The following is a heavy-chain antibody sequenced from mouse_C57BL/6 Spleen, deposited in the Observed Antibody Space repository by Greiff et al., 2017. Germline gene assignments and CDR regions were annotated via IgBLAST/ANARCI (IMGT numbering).Heavy chain of an antibody. J-gene: IGHJ2*01. Sequence: VQLQQSGAELVKPGASVKLSCTASGFNINDSCMHWVKQRTEQGLEWIGRIDPEAGDTKYAPEFPGEDTITADTSSNTASLQHSSLTSEDTAVYYCARSAGYYGSSGDYWGQGTTLTVAS. D-gene: IGHD1-1*01. V-gene: IGHV14-2*01. CDR2: IDPEAGDT. CDR3: ARSAGYYGSSGDY. CDR1: GFNINDSC.